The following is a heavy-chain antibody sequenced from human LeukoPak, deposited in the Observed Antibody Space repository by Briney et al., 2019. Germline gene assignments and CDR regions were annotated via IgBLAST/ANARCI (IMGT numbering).Heavy chain of an antibody. CDR1: GYSFTSYW. Sequence: GESLKISCKGSGYSFTSYWIGWVRQMPGKGLEWMGIIYPGDSDTRYSLSFQGQVTISADKSISTAYLQWSSLKASDTAMYYCARHGTWGYFDWPMGPWGQGTLVTVSS. D-gene: IGHD3-9*01. V-gene: IGHV5-51*01. J-gene: IGHJ5*02. CDR2: IYPGDSDT. CDR3: ARHGTWGYFDWPMGP.